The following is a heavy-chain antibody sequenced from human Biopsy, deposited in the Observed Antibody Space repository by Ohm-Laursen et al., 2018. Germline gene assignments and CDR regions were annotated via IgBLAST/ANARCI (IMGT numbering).Heavy chain of an antibody. D-gene: IGHD1-26*01. CDR2: IIPMFGTA. V-gene: IGHV1-69*13. Sequence: VKVSCKASCGTLINYAISWVRQAPGQGLEWMGGIIPMFGTANYAQMFQGRVTISADESTSTSYMELSSLTTEDTAIYYCARGPHSGSHSCFDYWGRGTLVTVSS. J-gene: IGHJ4*02. CDR1: CGTLINYA. CDR3: ARGPHSGSHSCFDY.